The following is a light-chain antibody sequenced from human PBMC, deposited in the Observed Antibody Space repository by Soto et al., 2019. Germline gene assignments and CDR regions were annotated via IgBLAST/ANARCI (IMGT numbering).Light chain of an antibody. J-gene: IGKJ1*01. Sequence: DIQMTQSPSSLSASVGDRVTITCRAGQTVTDYLNWYQHKPGKAPKLLIYSASTLQTGVPSRFSGSGYGTDFTLTITSLQPEDVGTYYSHQTYSTPQTFAQGTRVEIK. CDR2: SAS. V-gene: IGKV1-39*01. CDR1: QTVTDY. CDR3: HQTYSTPQT.